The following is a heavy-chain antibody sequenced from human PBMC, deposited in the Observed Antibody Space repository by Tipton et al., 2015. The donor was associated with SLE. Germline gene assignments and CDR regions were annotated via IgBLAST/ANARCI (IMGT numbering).Heavy chain of an antibody. CDR1: GFTFRTFW. CDR2: IKEDGSEK. CDR3: AKAGVTTVTH. Sequence: SLRLSCAGSGFTFRTFWMTWVRQAPGKGLEWVANIKEDGSEKNYVESVKGRFTISRDNAKSSVFLQMNSLRAEDTAVYYCAKAGVTTVTHWGQGTLVTVSS. D-gene: IGHD4-17*01. V-gene: IGHV3-7*05. J-gene: IGHJ4*02.